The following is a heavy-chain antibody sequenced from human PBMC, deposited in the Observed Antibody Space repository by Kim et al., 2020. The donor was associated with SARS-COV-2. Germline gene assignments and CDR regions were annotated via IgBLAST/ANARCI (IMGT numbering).Heavy chain of an antibody. D-gene: IGHD1-7*01. CDR3: ARSLPGITGTTGYFQH. Sequence: SVKVSCKASGGTFSSYAISWVRQAPGQGLEWMGGIIPIFGTANYAQKFQGRVTITADESTSTAYMELSSLRSEDTAVYYCARSLPGITGTTGYFQHWGQGTLVTVSS. V-gene: IGHV1-69*13. J-gene: IGHJ1*01. CDR2: IIPIFGTA. CDR1: GGTFSSYA.